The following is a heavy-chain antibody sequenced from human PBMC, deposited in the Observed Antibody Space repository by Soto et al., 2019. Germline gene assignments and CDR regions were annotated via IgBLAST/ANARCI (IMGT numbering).Heavy chain of an antibody. CDR1: GFTFSSYG. V-gene: IGHV3-33*01. Sequence: QVQLVESGGGVVQPGRSLRLSCAASGFTFSSYGMHWVRQAPGKGLEWVAVIWYDGNNKYYTDSVEGRFTISRDNSKNTLYLQMNSLRAEDTAVYYCARDDIPGIAGATYGMDVWGQGTTVTVTS. D-gene: IGHD6-25*01. CDR2: IWYDGNNK. CDR3: ARDDIPGIAGATYGMDV. J-gene: IGHJ6*02.